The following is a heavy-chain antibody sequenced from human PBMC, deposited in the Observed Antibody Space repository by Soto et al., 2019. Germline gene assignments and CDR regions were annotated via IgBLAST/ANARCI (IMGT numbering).Heavy chain of an antibody. Sequence: SETLSLTCTVSGGSISSGGYYWSWIRQHPGKGLEWIGYIYYSGSTYYNPSLKSRVTISVDTSKNQFSLKLSSVTAADTAVYYCATSTDSSGYCLDYWGQGTLVTVSS. V-gene: IGHV4-31*03. D-gene: IGHD3-22*01. CDR2: IYYSGST. J-gene: IGHJ4*02. CDR1: GGSISSGGYY. CDR3: ATSTDSSGYCLDY.